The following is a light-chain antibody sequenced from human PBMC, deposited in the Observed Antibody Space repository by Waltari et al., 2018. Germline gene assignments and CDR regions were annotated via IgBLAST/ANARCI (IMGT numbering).Light chain of an antibody. CDR1: QSVSSSY. J-gene: IGKJ4*01. CDR3: QQYGSSSLT. CDR2: DAS. V-gene: IGKV3D-20*01. Sequence: EIVLTQSPATLSLSPGERATLSCGASQSVSSSYLAWYQQKPGLAPRLLIYDASSRVTGIPDRFSGSGSGTDFTLTIRLEPEDFAVYYCQQYGSSSLTFGGGTKVEIK.